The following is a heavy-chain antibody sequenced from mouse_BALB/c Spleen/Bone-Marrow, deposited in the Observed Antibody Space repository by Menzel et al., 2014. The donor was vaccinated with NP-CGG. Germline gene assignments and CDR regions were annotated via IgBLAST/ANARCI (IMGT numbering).Heavy chain of an antibody. D-gene: IGHD2-4*01. CDR3: ARHAYYDQTEVSFVY. Sequence: EVKLQESGGGLVKSGGSLTLSCAASGFSFTSYGMSWVRQTPEKRLEWVATISGGGSYSFYPDSVKGRFTISRDNAKNNLYLQLSSRRSEDTALYYCARHAYYDQTEVSFVYWGQGTLITVSA. CDR1: GFSFTSYG. V-gene: IGHV5-9-2*01. CDR2: ISGGGSYS. J-gene: IGHJ3*01.